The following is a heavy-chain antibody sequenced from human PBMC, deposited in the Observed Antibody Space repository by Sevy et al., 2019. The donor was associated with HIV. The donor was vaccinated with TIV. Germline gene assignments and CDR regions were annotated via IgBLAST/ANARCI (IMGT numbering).Heavy chain of an antibody. D-gene: IGHD3-3*01. CDR3: AASRSGYFDGSGYYIY. V-gene: IGHV5-51*01. CDR2: IDPDDSDT. CDR1: GYSFTSHW. Sequence: GESLKISCKGSGYSFTSHWIGWVRHMPGKGLEWMGIIDPDDSDTRYSPSFQGQLTFSADKTISTAYLQCSSLKASDTAMYYCAASRSGYFDGSGYYIYWGQGTLVTVSS. J-gene: IGHJ4*02.